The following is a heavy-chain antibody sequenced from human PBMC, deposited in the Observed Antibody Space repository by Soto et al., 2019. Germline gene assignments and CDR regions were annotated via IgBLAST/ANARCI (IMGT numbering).Heavy chain of an antibody. CDR2: IYYSGST. Sequence: PSETLSLTCTVSGGSISSYYWSWIRQPPGKGLEWIGYIYYSGSTNYNPSLKSRVTISVDTSKNQFSLKLSSVTAADTAVYYCERDQSSQYYYDSSGYYPGSSPYGMDVWGQVPTVTVSS. V-gene: IGHV4-59*01. CDR3: ERDQSSQYYYDSSGYYPGSSPYGMDV. CDR1: GGSISSYY. J-gene: IGHJ6*02. D-gene: IGHD3-22*01.